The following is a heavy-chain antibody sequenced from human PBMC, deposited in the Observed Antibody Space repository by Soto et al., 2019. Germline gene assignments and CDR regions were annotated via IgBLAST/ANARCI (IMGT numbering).Heavy chain of an antibody. CDR3: EKDLPGELPPTCFEA. CDR1: GFAFSSYA. Sequence: GGSLRLSCAASGFAFSSYAMTWVRQAPGKGLEWVSSIPYTGGSTYYADSVKGRFIISRDNSKNTLFLQMNSLRAEDTAVYYCEKDLPGELPPTCFEAWGQGTLVTVPS. J-gene: IGHJ5*02. CDR2: IPYTGGST. D-gene: IGHD1-26*01. V-gene: IGHV3-23*01.